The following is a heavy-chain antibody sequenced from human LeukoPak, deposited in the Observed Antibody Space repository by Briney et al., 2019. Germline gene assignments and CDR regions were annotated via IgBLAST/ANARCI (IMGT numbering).Heavy chain of an antibody. Sequence: GGSLRLSCAASGFTFNSYAMSWVRQAPWERLQWVSGISDSGGSTYYADSVRGRFTISRDNSKNTLYLQMNSLRAEDTAVYYCARHRSSWLIDYWGQGTLVTVSS. J-gene: IGHJ4*02. V-gene: IGHV3-23*01. CDR1: GFTFNSYA. CDR3: ARHRSSWLIDY. D-gene: IGHD6-6*01. CDR2: ISDSGGST.